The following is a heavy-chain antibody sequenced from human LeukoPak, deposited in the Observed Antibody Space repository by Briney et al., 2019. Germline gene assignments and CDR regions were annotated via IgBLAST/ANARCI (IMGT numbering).Heavy chain of an antibody. V-gene: IGHV3-33*01. CDR1: GFTFSSYG. J-gene: IGHJ4*02. CDR3: ARDGSYHSSDY. D-gene: IGHD3-10*01. Sequence: GGSLRLSCAASGFTFSSYGMHWVRQAPGKGPEWVAVIWYDGSNKYYADSVKGRFTISRDNSKNTLYLQMNSLRAEDTAVYYCARDGSYHSSDYWGQGTLVTVSS. CDR2: IWYDGSNK.